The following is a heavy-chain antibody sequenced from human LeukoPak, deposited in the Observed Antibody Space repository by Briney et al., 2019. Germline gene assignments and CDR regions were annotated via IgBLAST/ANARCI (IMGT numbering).Heavy chain of an antibody. CDR2: IYYSGST. CDR3: ARVIDCSSTSCYPNGDYYYYMDV. Sequence: SETLSLTCTVSGGSISSYYWSWIRQPPGKGLEWIGYIYYSGSTNYNPSLKSRVTISVDTSKNQFSLKLSSVTAADTAVYYCARVIDCSSTSCYPNGDYYYYMDVWGKGTTVTVSS. CDR1: GGSISSYY. J-gene: IGHJ6*03. D-gene: IGHD2-2*01. V-gene: IGHV4-59*01.